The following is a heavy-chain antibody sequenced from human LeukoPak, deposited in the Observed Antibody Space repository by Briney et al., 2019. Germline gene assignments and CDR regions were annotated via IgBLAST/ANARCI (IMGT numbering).Heavy chain of an antibody. CDR2: IYYSGST. V-gene: IGHV4-59*01. CDR1: GGSISHYY. CDR3: ARATYYYDSSGYYYRVDYFDY. D-gene: IGHD3-22*01. J-gene: IGHJ4*02. Sequence: SETLSLTCTVSGGSISHYYWSWIRQPPGKGLEWIGYIYYSGSTNYNPSLKSRVTISVDTSKNQFSLKLSSVTAADTAVYYCARATYYYDSSGYYYRVDYFDYWGQGTLVTVSS.